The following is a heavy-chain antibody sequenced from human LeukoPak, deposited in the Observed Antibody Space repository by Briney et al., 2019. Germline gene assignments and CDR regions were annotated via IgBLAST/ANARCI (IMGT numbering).Heavy chain of an antibody. CDR2: IYYSGTT. J-gene: IGHJ4*02. D-gene: IGHD3-16*01. Sequence: SETLSLTCTVSGDSISSYHWSWIRQPPGKGLEWIGYIYYSGTTNYNTPLKSRVTISVDTSKNQFSLKLSSVTAADTAVYYCARYESGGTPDYFFDYWGQGTLVTVSS. V-gene: IGHV4-59*08. CDR3: ARYESGGTPDYFFDY. CDR1: GDSISSYH.